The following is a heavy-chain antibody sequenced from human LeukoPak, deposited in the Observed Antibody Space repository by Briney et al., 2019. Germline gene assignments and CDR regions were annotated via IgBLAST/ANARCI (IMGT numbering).Heavy chain of an antibody. CDR1: GFTLGAYG. J-gene: IGHJ3*02. CDR3: AREQYGSDDALDI. V-gene: IGHV3-33*01. D-gene: IGHD3-10*01. CDR2: IWYVGSNQ. Sequence: GRSLRLSCAASGFTLGAYGMHWVRQAPGKGLEWVAVIWYVGSNQYYVDSVKGRFTISRDNSKNTVHLQMNSLRVEDTAVYYCAREQYGSDDALDIWGQGTMVTVSS.